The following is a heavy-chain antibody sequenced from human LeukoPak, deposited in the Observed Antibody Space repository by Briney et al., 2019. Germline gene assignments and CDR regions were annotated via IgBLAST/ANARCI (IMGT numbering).Heavy chain of an antibody. CDR1: GFTFSEHS. CDR2: IKRDGSNT. V-gene: IGHV3-23*05. D-gene: IGHD2-15*01. Sequence: PGGSLRLSCEASGFTFSEHSMSWVRQAPGKGLEWVSTIKRDGSNTYYTDSVEGRFTISRDNSKNTLYLEMNTLRAEDTAVYYCAKGGYASCFDPWGQGTQVIVSS. CDR3: AKGGYASCFDP. J-gene: IGHJ5*02.